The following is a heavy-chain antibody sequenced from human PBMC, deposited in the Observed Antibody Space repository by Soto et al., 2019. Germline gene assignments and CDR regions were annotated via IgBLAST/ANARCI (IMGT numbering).Heavy chain of an antibody. J-gene: IGHJ5*02. D-gene: IGHD2-2*01. CDR3: AKLSCTSSTCYFPGWFDP. Sequence: QVQLQESGPGLVKPSETLSLTCTVSGDSISGGASFWSWIRQPPGKGREWIANVYYSGSSYYNPSLKRRLTISVDTTKNQFSLQLKSMTAADTAVYYCAKLSCTSSTCYFPGWFDPWGQGTLVTVSS. CDR2: VYYSGSS. V-gene: IGHV4-31*03. CDR1: GDSISGGASF.